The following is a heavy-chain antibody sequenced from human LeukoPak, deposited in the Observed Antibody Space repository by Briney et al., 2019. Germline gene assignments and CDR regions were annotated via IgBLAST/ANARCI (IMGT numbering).Heavy chain of an antibody. CDR3: ARHVSTIFGVAHEYYFDY. Sequence: SETLSLTCTVSGGSISSSSYYWGWIRQPPGKGLERIGSIYYSGSTYYNPSLKSRVTISVDTSKNQFSLKLSSVTAADTAVYYCARHVSTIFGVAHEYYFDYWGQGTLVTVSS. J-gene: IGHJ4*02. CDR2: IYYSGST. V-gene: IGHV4-39*01. CDR1: GGSISSSSYY. D-gene: IGHD3-3*01.